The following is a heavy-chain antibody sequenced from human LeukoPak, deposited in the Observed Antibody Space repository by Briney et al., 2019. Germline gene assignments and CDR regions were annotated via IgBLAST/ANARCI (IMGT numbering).Heavy chain of an antibody. CDR2: ISSSTKTI. Sequence: PGGSLRLSCAASGFTLSSYNMNWVRQAPGKGLEWVSYISSSTKTIYYADSVKGRFTISRDDAKNSLYLQMNSLRDEDTAVYYCARDHYSRNDYWGQGTLVTVSS. V-gene: IGHV3-48*02. CDR3: ARDHYSRNDY. D-gene: IGHD6-13*01. J-gene: IGHJ4*02. CDR1: GFTLSSYN.